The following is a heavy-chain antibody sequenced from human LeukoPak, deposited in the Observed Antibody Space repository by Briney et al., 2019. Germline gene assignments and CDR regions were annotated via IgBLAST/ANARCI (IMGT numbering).Heavy chain of an antibody. D-gene: IGHD4/OR15-4a*01. Sequence: PGGSLRLSCAASGFTFSGSAMHWVRQASGKGLEWVGRIRSRANSYATAYVASVKGRFTISRDDSKNTAYLQMNSLKTEDTAVYYCTRTMVADYYYYYYMDVWGKGTTVTVSS. J-gene: IGHJ6*03. CDR1: GFTFSGSA. CDR3: TRTMVADYYYYYYMDV. CDR2: IRSRANSYAT. V-gene: IGHV3-73*01.